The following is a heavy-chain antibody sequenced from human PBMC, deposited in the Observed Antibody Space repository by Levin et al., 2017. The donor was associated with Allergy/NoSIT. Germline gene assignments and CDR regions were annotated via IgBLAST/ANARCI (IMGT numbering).Heavy chain of an antibody. D-gene: IGHD2-8*01. J-gene: IGHJ4*02. Sequence: GGSLRLSCAASGFTFSFYWMSWVRQAPGKRLECVANIKQDGSEKYYVDSVKGRFTISRDNAKNSMYLQMNSLRAEDTAIYYCARGVSRFDYWGQGTLVTVSS. V-gene: IGHV3-7*01. CDR3: ARGVSRFDY. CDR1: GFTFSFYW. CDR2: IKQDGSEK.